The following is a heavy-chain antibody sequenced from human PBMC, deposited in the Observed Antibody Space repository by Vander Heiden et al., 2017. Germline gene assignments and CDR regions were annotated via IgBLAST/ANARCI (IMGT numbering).Heavy chain of an antibody. D-gene: IGHD3-3*01. CDR3: ARDRQSIDYDFRGASGTLDI. V-gene: IGHV1-2*06. CDR2: ITPNSGVT. CDR1: GYTFTNYY. Sequence: QVQLVQSGAEVKKPGASVKVSCKASGYTFTNYYIHWVRQASGQGLEWMGRITPNSGVTKFAQKFQDRVTLTSDTSISTIYLELTSLTSDDTAVYYCARDRQSIDYDFRGASGTLDIWGPGTMVTVSS. J-gene: IGHJ3*02.